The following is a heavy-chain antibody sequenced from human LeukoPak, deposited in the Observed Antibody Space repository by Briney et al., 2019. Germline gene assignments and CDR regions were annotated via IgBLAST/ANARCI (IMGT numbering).Heavy chain of an antibody. CDR2: IKQDGSEK. J-gene: IGHJ6*02. CDR1: GFTFSSYW. D-gene: IGHD2-15*01. V-gene: IGHV3-7*01. Sequence: PGGSLRHSCAASGFTFSSYWMSWVRQAPGKGLEWVANIKQDGSEKYYVDSVKGRFTISRDNAKNSLYLQMNSLRAEDTAVYYCARDDIGGYYYYYYGMDVWGQGTTVTVSS. CDR3: ARDDIGGYYYYYYGMDV.